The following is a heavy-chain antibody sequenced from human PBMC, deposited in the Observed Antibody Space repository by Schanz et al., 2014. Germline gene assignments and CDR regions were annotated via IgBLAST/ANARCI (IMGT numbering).Heavy chain of an antibody. V-gene: IGHV3-23*04. CDR2: ISGAGGST. Sequence: EVQLVESGGGLIQPGGSLRLSCAVSGFTVSTNYMSWVRQAPGKGLEWVAGISGAGGSTYYVDSVKGRFTISRDNSRNTMYLQMTGLRAEDTAIYYCAKGKDSPYYFDDWGQGTLVIVSS. CDR1: GFTVSTNY. D-gene: IGHD2-15*01. CDR3: AKGKDSPYYFDD. J-gene: IGHJ4*02.